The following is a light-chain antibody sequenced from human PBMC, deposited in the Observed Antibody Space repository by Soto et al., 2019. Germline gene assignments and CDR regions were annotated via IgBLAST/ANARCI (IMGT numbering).Light chain of an antibody. CDR1: SSDVGGYNY. CDR2: DVS. V-gene: IGLV2-14*01. J-gene: IGLJ2*01. CDR3: SSYTSSSTLGVV. Sequence: QSALTQPASVSGSPGQSITISCTGTSSDVGGYNYVSGYQQHPGKAPKLMIYDVSNRPSGVSNRFSGSKSGNTASLTISGLQAEDEADYYCSSYTSSSTLGVVFGGGTKVTVL.